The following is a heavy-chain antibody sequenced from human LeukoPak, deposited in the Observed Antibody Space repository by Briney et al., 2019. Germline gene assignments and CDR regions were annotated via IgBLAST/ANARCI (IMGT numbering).Heavy chain of an antibody. Sequence: TGGSLRLSCAASGFTFDDYAMHWVRQAPGKGLEWVSGISWNSGSIGYADSVKGRFTISRDNSKNTLYLQMNSLRAEDTAVYYCARDEAPRYSSGWSNFDYWGQGTLVTVSS. J-gene: IGHJ4*02. CDR2: ISWNSGSI. CDR3: ARDEAPRYSSGWSNFDY. D-gene: IGHD6-19*01. CDR1: GFTFDDYA. V-gene: IGHV3-9*01.